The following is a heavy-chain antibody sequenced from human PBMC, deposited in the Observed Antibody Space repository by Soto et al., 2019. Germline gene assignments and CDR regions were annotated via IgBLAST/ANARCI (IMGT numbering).Heavy chain of an antibody. D-gene: IGHD6-19*01. V-gene: IGHV4-4*07. CDR2: VHTSGDT. CDR3: AREYAETVAGSRPYYYNY. CDR1: GDSISSYY. J-gene: IGHJ4*02. Sequence: PSETLSLTCSVSGDSISSYYWSWIRQPAGKGLEWIGRVHTSGDTHYNPSLKSRVSMSVDTSKNQFSLKLSSVTAADTAVYHCAREYAETVAGSRPYYYNYWGQGTRVIVSS.